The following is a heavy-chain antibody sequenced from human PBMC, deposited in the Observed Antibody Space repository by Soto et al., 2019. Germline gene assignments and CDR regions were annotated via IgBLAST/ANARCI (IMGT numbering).Heavy chain of an antibody. CDR1: GYTFTGYY. J-gene: IGHJ6*02. Sequence: ASVKVSCKASGYTFTGYYMHWVRQAPGQGLEWMGWINPNSGGTNYAQKFQGWVTMTRDTSISTAYMELSRLRSDDTAVYYCAREEAVVAATHYYGMEVWGQGTTVTVSS. CDR2: INPNSGGT. CDR3: AREEAVVAATHYYGMEV. V-gene: IGHV1-2*04. D-gene: IGHD2-15*01.